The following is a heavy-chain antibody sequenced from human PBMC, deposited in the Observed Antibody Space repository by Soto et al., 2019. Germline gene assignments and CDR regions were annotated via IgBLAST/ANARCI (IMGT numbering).Heavy chain of an antibody. CDR3: ERGEVPMIVGDAFDI. V-gene: IGHV4-34*01. J-gene: IGHJ3*02. CDR1: GGAFIVYY. Sequence: SETLSLTYTVYGGAFIVYYWICMRQPPVNGLEWFGETNHSGSTNYNPSLKRRVTISVDTSKNQFSLKLSSVTAADTAVYYCERGEVPMIVGDAFDIWGQGTMVTVSS. D-gene: IGHD3-22*01. CDR2: TNHSGST.